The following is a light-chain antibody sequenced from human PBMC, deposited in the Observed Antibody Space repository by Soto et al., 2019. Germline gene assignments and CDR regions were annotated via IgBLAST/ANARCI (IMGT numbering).Light chain of an antibody. J-gene: IGKJ1*01. CDR2: AAS. Sequence: DIQMTQSPSPLSAFVGDRVTITCRASQDIGNDLGWYQQKPGKAPNRLIYAASSLQSGVPSRFSGSGSGTEFTLTISSLQPEDFATYYCLQHNSYPRAFGQGTKVEIK. CDR1: QDIGND. V-gene: IGKV1-17*01. CDR3: LQHNSYPRA.